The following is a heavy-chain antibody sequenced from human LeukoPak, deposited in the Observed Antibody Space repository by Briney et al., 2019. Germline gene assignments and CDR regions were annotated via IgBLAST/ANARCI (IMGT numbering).Heavy chain of an antibody. D-gene: IGHD2-15*01. CDR1: GYPLSRYS. V-gene: IGHV3-48*01. J-gene: IGHJ4*02. CDR3: VRVKGSYFDY. CDR2: ISSSGSAI. Sequence: GGSLRLSCAASGYPLSRYSINWVRQAPGKGLEWVSYISSSGSAIYYVDSVKGRFTVSRDNAKNSLFLQMNSPRAEDTAVYYCVRVKGSYFDYWGQGALVTVSS.